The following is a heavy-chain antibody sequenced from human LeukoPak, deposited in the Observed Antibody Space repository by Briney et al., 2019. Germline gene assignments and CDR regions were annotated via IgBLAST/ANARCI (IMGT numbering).Heavy chain of an antibody. D-gene: IGHD3-16*01. Sequence: PGGSLGLTCAASGFTFSSYWMSWVRQAPGMGLEWVANIKQDGSEKYYVDSVKGRFTISRDNAKNSLYLQMNSLRAEDTAVYYCARKRGSYNSFDIWGQGTMVTVSS. CDR3: ARKRGSYNSFDI. V-gene: IGHV3-7*01. CDR2: IKQDGSEK. CDR1: GFTFSSYW. J-gene: IGHJ3*02.